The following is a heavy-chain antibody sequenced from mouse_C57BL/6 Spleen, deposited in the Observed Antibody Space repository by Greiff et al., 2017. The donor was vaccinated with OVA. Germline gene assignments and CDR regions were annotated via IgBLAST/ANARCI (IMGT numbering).Heavy chain of an antibody. CDR1: GYTFTTYP. CDR3: ARSLLLMGGYFDV. CDR2: FHPYNDDT. D-gene: IGHD2-10*01. V-gene: IGHV1-47*01. Sequence: VKLMESGAELVKPGASVKMSCKASGYTFTTYPIEWMKQNHGKSLEWIGNFHPYNDDTKYNEKFKGKATLTVEKFSSTVYLELSRLTSDDSAVYYCARSLLLMGGYFDVWGTGTTVTVSS. J-gene: IGHJ1*03.